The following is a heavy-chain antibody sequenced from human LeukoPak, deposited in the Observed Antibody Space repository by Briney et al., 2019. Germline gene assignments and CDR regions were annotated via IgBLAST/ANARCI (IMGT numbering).Heavy chain of an antibody. D-gene: IGHD3-9*01. J-gene: IGHJ4*02. CDR1: GFTFSSYA. CDR3: AKFYDISTGYFDC. V-gene: IGHV3-23*01. CDR2: ISGGGGST. Sequence: GGSLRLSCAASGFTFSSYAMSWVRQAPGKGLEWVSAISGGGGSTYYADSVKGRFTISRDNSKNTLYLQMNSLRAEDTAVYYCAKFYDISTGYFDCWGQGTLVTVSS.